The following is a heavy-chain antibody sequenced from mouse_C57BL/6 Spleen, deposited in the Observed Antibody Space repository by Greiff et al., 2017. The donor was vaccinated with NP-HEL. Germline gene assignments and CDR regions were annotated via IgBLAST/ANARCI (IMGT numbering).Heavy chain of an antibody. V-gene: IGHV1-5*01. CDR3: TREDYGSSPFAY. CDR2: IYPGNSDT. CDR1: GYTFTSYW. J-gene: IGHJ3*01. D-gene: IGHD1-1*01. Sequence: VHVKQSGTVLARPGASVKMSCKTSGYTFTSYWMHWVKQRPGQGLEWIGAIYPGNSDTSYNQKFKGKAKLTAVTSASTAYMELSSLTNEDSAVYYCTREDYGSSPFAYWGQGTLVTVSA.